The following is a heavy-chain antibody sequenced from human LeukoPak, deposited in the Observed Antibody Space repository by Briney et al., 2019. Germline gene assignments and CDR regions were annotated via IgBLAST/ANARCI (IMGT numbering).Heavy chain of an antibody. CDR1: GFTFSSYA. CDR3: ARAKYYDLWSGYRNPADY. J-gene: IGHJ4*02. V-gene: IGHV3-30-3*01. Sequence: GGSLRLSCAASGFTFSSYAMHWVRQAPGKGLEWVAVISYDGSNKYYADSVKGRFTISRDNSKNTLYLQMNSLRAEDTAVYYCARAKYYDLWSGYRNPADYWGQGTLVTVSS. D-gene: IGHD3-3*01. CDR2: ISYDGSNK.